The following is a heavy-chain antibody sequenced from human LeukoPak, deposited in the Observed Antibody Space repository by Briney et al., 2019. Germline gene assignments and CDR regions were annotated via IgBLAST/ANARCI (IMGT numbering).Heavy chain of an antibody. CDR3: ARGGYCSGGSCYSNVVVGPTDY. V-gene: IGHV3-64*02. CDR1: GFTFNNHP. CDR2: ISSDGGSP. Sequence: PGGSLRLSCAASGFTFNNHPMHWVRQAPGKGLEYVSAISSDGGSPYYADSVKGRFTISRDNSKNTLYLQMGSLRDEDTAVYYCARGGYCSGGSCYSNVVVGPTDYWGQGTLVTVSS. D-gene: IGHD2-15*01. J-gene: IGHJ4*02.